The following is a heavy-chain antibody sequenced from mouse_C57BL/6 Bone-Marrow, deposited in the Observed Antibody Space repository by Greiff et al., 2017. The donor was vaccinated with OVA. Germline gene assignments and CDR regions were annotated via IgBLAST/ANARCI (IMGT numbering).Heavy chain of an antibody. D-gene: IGHD1-1*01. CDR1: GYTFTSYG. Sequence: VQLQQSGAELARPGASVKLSCKASGYTFTSYGISWVKQRTGQGLEWIGEIYPRSGNTYYNEKFKGKATLTADKSSSTAYMELRSLTSKDSAVYFCARSYLLRWGDYWGQGTTLTVSS. J-gene: IGHJ2*01. CDR3: ARSYLLRWGDY. CDR2: IYPRSGNT. V-gene: IGHV1-81*01.